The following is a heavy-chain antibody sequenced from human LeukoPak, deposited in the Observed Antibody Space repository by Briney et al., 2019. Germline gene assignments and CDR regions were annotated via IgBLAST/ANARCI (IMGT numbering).Heavy chain of an antibody. Sequence: ASVKVSCKVSGYTLTELSMHWVRQATGQGLEWMGWMNPNSGNTGYAQKFQGRVTMTRDTSISTAYMELSRLRSDDTAVYYCARVRYRLAETYIDYWGQGTLVTVSS. CDR3: ARVRYRLAETYIDY. CDR2: MNPNSGNT. D-gene: IGHD3-16*01. CDR1: GYTLTELS. J-gene: IGHJ4*02. V-gene: IGHV1-2*02.